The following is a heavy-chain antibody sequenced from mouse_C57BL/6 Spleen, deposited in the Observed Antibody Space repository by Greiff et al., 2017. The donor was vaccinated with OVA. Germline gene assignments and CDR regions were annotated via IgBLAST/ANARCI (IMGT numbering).Heavy chain of an antibody. V-gene: IGHV1-15*01. CDR2: IDPETGGT. J-gene: IGHJ2*01. CDR1: GYTFTDYE. Sequence: LQQSGAELVRPGASVTLSCKASGYTFTDYEMHWVKQTPVHGLEWIGAIDPETGGTAYNQKFKGKAILTADKSSSTAYMELRSLTSEDSAVYYCTRYTTVVATPFDYWGQGTTLTVSS. D-gene: IGHD1-1*01. CDR3: TRYTTVVATPFDY.